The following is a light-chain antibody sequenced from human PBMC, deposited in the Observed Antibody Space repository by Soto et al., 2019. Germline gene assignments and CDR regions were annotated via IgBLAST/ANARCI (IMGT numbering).Light chain of an antibody. V-gene: IGLV2-14*01. Sequence: QSVLTQPASVSGSPGQSITISCTGTSSDIGGYDYVSWYQQHPGKAPKLMIYEVNNRPSGVSNRFSGSKSGNTASLTISGLQAEDEADYYCSSYTSIITYVFGTGTKVTVL. J-gene: IGLJ1*01. CDR2: EVN. CDR3: SSYTSIITYV. CDR1: SSDIGGYDY.